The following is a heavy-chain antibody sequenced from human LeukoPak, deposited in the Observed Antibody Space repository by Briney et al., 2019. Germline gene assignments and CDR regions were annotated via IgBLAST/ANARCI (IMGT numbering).Heavy chain of an antibody. D-gene: IGHD3-22*01. Sequence: GGSLRLSCAASGFTFSSYWMSWVRQAPGKGLEWVANIKQDGSEKYYVDSVKGRFTISRDNAKNSLYLQMNSLRAEDTAVYYCAREDYDSSGSSEYFQHWGQGTLVTVSS. J-gene: IGHJ1*01. CDR2: IKQDGSEK. CDR1: GFTFSSYW. V-gene: IGHV3-7*01. CDR3: AREDYDSSGSSEYFQH.